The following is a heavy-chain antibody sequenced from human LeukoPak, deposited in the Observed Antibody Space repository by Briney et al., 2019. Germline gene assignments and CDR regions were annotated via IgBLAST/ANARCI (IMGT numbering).Heavy chain of an antibody. Sequence: GGSLRLSCAASGFTFDDYAMHWVRQAPGKGLEWVSGISWNSGSIGYADSVKGRFTISRDNAKNSLYLQMNSLRAEDMALYYCAKDFSMVRGVTSSAFGIWGQGTMVTVSS. V-gene: IGHV3-9*03. CDR2: ISWNSGSI. D-gene: IGHD3-10*01. CDR1: GFTFDDYA. J-gene: IGHJ3*02. CDR3: AKDFSMVRGVTSSAFGI.